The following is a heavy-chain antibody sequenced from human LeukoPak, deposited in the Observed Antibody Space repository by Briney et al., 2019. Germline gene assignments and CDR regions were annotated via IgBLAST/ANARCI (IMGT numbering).Heavy chain of an antibody. V-gene: IGHV3-11*04. Sequence: GGSLRLSCAASGFTFSDYYMSWIRQAPGKGLEWVSYISSSGSTIYYADSVKGRFTISRDTSKWTVSLQVDSLRAEDTAVYYCAKDLETKYCIDYWGQGALVTVSS. CDR1: GFTFSDYY. CDR3: AKDLETKYCIDY. J-gene: IGHJ4*02. CDR2: ISSSGSTI. D-gene: IGHD2-8*02.